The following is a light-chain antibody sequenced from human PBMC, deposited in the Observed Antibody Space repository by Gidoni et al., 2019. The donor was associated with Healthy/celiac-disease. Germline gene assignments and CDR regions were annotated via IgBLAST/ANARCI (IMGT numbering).Light chain of an antibody. CDR2: SNN. Sequence: QSVLPQPPSASGTPGPRDTIACSGSSSNIGSNTVNWYQQLPGTAPKLLIYSNNQRPSGVPDRFSGSKSGTSASLAISGLQSEDEADYYCAAWDDSLNSPWVFGGGTKLTVL. CDR3: AAWDDSLNSPWV. J-gene: IGLJ3*02. V-gene: IGLV1-44*01. CDR1: SSNIGSNT.